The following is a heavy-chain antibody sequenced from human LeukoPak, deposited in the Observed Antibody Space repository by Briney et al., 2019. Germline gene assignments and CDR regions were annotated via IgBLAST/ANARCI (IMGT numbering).Heavy chain of an antibody. Sequence: VASVKVSCQASGYTLTSYGISWVRQAPGQGLEWMGWISAYNGNTKYAQKLQGRVTMTTDTSTSTAYMELRSLRSDDTAVYYCARGAANYDILTGLFDYWGQGTLVTVSS. CDR2: ISAYNGNT. CDR1: GYTLTSYG. J-gene: IGHJ4*02. D-gene: IGHD3-9*01. CDR3: ARGAANYDILTGLFDY. V-gene: IGHV1-18*04.